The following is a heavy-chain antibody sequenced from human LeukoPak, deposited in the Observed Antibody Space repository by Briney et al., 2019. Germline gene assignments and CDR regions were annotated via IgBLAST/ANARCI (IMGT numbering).Heavy chain of an antibody. CDR2: IYSGGST. D-gene: IGHD1-1*01. CDR3: ARENDGVDY. CDR1: GFTFSSYA. V-gene: IGHV3-53*01. J-gene: IGHJ4*02. Sequence: GGSLRLSCAASGFTFSSYAMSWVRQAPGKGLEWVSVIYSGGSTYYADSVKGRFTISRDNSKNTLYLQMNSLRAEDTAVYYCARENDGVDYWGQGTLVTVSS.